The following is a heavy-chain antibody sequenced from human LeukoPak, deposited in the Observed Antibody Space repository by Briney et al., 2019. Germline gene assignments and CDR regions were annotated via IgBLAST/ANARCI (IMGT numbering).Heavy chain of an antibody. CDR3: VKDMGSRWELLPRIEY. V-gene: IGHV3-9*01. CDR2: ISWNSGSM. Sequence: GGSLRLSCAASGFTFGSYAMSWVRQAPGKGLEWVSGISWNSGSMGYADSVKGRFTISRDNVKNSLYLQMNSLRAEDTALYYCVKDMGSRWELLPRIEYWGQGTLVTVSS. CDR1: GFTFGSYA. J-gene: IGHJ4*02. D-gene: IGHD1-26*01.